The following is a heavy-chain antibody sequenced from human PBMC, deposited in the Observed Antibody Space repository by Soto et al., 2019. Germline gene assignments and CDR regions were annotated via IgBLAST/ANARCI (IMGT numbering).Heavy chain of an antibody. CDR1: GGSFSGYY. J-gene: IGHJ6*02. V-gene: IGHV4-34*01. CDR3: ARGRCSSTSCYYYYYYGMDV. Sequence: SETLSLTCAVYGGSFSGYYWSWIRQPPGKGLEWIGEINHSGSTNYNPSLKSRVTISVDTSKNQFSLKLSSVTAADTAVYYCARGRCSSTSCYYYYYYGMDVWGQGTTVTVSS. CDR2: INHSGST. D-gene: IGHD2-2*01.